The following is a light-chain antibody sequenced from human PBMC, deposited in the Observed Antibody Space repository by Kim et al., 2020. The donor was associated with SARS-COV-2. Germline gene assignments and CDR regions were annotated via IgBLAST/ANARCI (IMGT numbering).Light chain of an antibody. CDR1: SSDVGAYNY. V-gene: IGLV2-14*03. Sequence: QSITISCTGTSSDVGAYNYVSWYQHHPGKAPKVMIYDVTKRPSGVSNRFSGSKSGNTASPTISGLQAEDEADYYCSSYSTSIAYVFGTGTKVTVL. J-gene: IGLJ1*01. CDR2: DVT. CDR3: SSYSTSIAYV.